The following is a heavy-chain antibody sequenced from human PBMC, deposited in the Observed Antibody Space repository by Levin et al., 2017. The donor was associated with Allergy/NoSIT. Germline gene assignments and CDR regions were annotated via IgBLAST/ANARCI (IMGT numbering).Heavy chain of an antibody. J-gene: IGHJ4*02. V-gene: IGHV1-8*01. D-gene: IGHD5-24*01. CDR2: MNPNSGNT. CDR1: GYTFTNYD. CDR3: TRAHKNPTRDAYTNALDY. Sequence: ASVKVSCKASGYTFTNYDINWVRQAPGQGLEWMGWMNPNSGNTAYAQKFQGRVTMTRTTSISTAYMELSSLRSEDAAVYYCTRAHKNPTRDAYTNALDYWGQGTLVTVSS.